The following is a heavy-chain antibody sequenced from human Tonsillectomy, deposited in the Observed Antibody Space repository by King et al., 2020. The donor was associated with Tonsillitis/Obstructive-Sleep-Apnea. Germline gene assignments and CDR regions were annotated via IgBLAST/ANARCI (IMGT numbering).Heavy chain of an antibody. CDR3: AREQQGYYYGMDV. Sequence: VQLVESGGGLIQPGGSLRLSCAASGFTVSSNYMSWVRQAPGKGLEWVSVIYSGGSTYYADSVKGRFTISRDNSKNTLYLQMNSLRAEDTAVYYCAREQQGYYYGMDVWGQGTTVTVSS. CDR2: IYSGGST. CDR1: GFTVSSNY. V-gene: IGHV3-53*01. D-gene: IGHD6-13*01. J-gene: IGHJ6*02.